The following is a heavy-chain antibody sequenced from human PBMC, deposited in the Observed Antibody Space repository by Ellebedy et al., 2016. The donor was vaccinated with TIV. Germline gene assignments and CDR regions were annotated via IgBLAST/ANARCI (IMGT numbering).Heavy chain of an antibody. V-gene: IGHV3-21*01. CDR1: GFTFSSYS. CDR3: ARDSSAAGTQN. D-gene: IGHD6-13*01. Sequence: GESLKISXAASGFTFSSYSMNWVRQAPGKGLEWVSYISSSSSYIYYADSVKGRFTISRDNAKSSLYLQMNSLRAEDTAVYYCARDSSAAGTQNWGQGTLVTVSS. J-gene: IGHJ4*02. CDR2: ISSSSSYI.